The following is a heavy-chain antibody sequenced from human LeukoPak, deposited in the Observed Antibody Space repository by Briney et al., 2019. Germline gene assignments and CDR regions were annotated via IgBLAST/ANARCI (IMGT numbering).Heavy chain of an antibody. Sequence: ASVKVSCKASGGTFSSYAISWVRQAPGRGLEWMGGIIPIFGTANYAQKFQGRVTITADESTSTAYMELSSLRSEDTAVYYCARGPLNYYGSGSYNRDYWGQGTLVTVSS. V-gene: IGHV1-69*13. J-gene: IGHJ4*02. D-gene: IGHD3-10*01. CDR3: ARGPLNYYGSGSYNRDY. CDR1: GGTFSSYA. CDR2: IIPIFGTA.